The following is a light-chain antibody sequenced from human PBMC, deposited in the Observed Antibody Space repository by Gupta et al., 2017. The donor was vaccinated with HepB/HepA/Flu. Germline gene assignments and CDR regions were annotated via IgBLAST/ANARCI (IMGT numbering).Light chain of an antibody. V-gene: IGLV4-69*01. CDR1: SGHNNYA. J-gene: IGLJ3*02. CDR2: FDSDGSH. CDR3: QTWGTGIWV. Sequence: QLVLTQSPSASASLGASVKLTCALSSGHNNYAIAWHQQQPEKGPRYLMKFDSDGSHNKGGGIPDRFSGSSSGAERYLTISSLQAEDEADYYCQTWGTGIWVFGGGTKLTVL.